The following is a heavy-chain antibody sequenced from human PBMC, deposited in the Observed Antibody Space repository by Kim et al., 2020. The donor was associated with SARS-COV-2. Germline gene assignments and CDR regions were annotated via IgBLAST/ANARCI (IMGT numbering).Heavy chain of an antibody. CDR3: ARDRDRPS. Sequence: FGTANYAQKFQGRVTITADEATSTAYMELSSLRSEDTAVYYCARDRDRPSWGQGTLVTVSS. CDR2: FGTA. V-gene: IGHV1-69*01. J-gene: IGHJ5*02.